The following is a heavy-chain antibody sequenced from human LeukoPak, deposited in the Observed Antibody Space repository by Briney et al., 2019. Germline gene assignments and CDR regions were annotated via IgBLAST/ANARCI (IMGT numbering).Heavy chain of an antibody. D-gene: IGHD3-16*02. Sequence: PGGSLRLPCAASGFTFSYYGMHWVRQAPGKGREWVSSIRMSSSYIYYEDSVKGRFTISRDNAKNSLYLQMNRLRAEDTAVYYCARDSTYDYVWGSYRPDWFDPWGQGPLVTVSS. V-gene: IGHV3-21*01. CDR1: GFTFSYYG. CDR2: IRMSSSYI. CDR3: ARDSTYDYVWGSYRPDWFDP. J-gene: IGHJ5*02.